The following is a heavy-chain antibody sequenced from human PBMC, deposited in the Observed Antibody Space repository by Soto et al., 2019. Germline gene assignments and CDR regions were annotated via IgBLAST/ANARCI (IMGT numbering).Heavy chain of an antibody. CDR3: ARGEDYIWGSYRPFDAFDI. D-gene: IGHD3-16*02. V-gene: IGHV1-8*01. J-gene: IGHJ3*02. Sequence: GASVKVSCKASGYTFTSYDINWVRQATGQGLEWMGLMNPNSGDTGYAQKFQGRVTMTRNTSISTAYMELSSLRSEDTAVYYCARGEDYIWGSYRPFDAFDIWGQGTMVT. CDR2: MNPNSGDT. CDR1: GYTFTSYD.